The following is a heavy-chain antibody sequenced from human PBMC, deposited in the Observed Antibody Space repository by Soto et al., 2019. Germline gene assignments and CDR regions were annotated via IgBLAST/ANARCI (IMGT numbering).Heavy chain of an antibody. CDR3: ARDIEGDGDYVPFAFDI. J-gene: IGHJ3*02. D-gene: IGHD4-17*01. Sequence: QVQLQESGPGLVKPSETLSLTCTVSGGSISSYYWSWIRQPPGKGLEWIGYIYYSGSTNYNPSLKSRVTISVDTSKTQFSLKLSSVTAADTAVYYCARDIEGDGDYVPFAFDIWGQGTMVTVSS. CDR1: GGSISSYY. CDR2: IYYSGST. V-gene: IGHV4-59*01.